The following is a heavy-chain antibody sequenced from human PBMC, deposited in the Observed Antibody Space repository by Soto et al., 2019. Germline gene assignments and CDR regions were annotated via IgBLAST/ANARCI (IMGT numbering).Heavy chain of an antibody. CDR3: ARFTYKSGFNWFDP. J-gene: IGHJ5*02. D-gene: IGHD5-12*01. V-gene: IGHV4-59*01. CDR1: GAPINRDY. Sequence: SETLSLTCTVSGAPINRDYWSWIRQSPGKGLEWIGYIYHIGSTDYNPSLRSRVTISIDKSKNHFSLNLRSVTAADTAVYFCARFTYKSGFNWFDPWGQGTRVTVSS. CDR2: IYHIGST.